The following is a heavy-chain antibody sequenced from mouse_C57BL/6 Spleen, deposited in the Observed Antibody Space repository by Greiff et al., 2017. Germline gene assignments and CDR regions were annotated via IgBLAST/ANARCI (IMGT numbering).Heavy chain of an antibody. V-gene: IGHV3-6*01. Sequence: VQLKESGPGLVKPSQSLSLTCSVTGYSITSGYYWNWIRQFPGNKLEWMGYISYDGSNNYNPSLKNRISITRDTSKNQFFLKLNSVTTEDTATYYCERDSDSTYFDVWGTGTTVTVSS. CDR2: ISYDGSN. D-gene: IGHD2-5*01. CDR1: GYSITSGYY. J-gene: IGHJ1*03. CDR3: ERDSDSTYFDV.